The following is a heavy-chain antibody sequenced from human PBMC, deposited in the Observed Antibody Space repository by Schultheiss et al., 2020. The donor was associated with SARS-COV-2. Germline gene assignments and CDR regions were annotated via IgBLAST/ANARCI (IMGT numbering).Heavy chain of an antibody. V-gene: IGHV3-33*01. J-gene: IGHJ4*02. CDR2: IWYDGSNK. D-gene: IGHD1-26*01. CDR3: ARGGPLYSGSELSAY. CDR1: GFTFSSYG. Sequence: GESLKISCAASGFTFSSYGMHWVRQAPGKGLEWVAVIWYDGSNKYYADSVKGRFTISRDNSKNTLYLQMNSLRAEDTAVYYCARGGPLYSGSELSAYWGQGTLVTVSS.